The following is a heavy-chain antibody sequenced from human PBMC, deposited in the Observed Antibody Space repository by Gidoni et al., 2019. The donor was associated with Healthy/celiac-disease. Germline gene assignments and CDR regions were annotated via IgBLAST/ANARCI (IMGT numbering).Heavy chain of an antibody. J-gene: IGHJ3*02. V-gene: IGHV5-51*03. CDR1: GYSFTGYW. Sequence: EVQLVQSGAEVKKPGESLKIYCKGSGYSFTGYWSGGVRQMPGKGLGWMGIIYPGDSDTRYSPSFQGQVTISADKSISTAYLQWSSLKASDTAMYYCARPGGYFDSPEDAFDIWGQGTMVTVSS. CDR2: IYPGDSDT. CDR3: ARPGGYFDSPEDAFDI. D-gene: IGHD3-9*01.